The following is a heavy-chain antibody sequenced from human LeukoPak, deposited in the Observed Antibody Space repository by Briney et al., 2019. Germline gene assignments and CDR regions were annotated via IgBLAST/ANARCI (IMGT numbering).Heavy chain of an antibody. Sequence: KPSETLSLTCTCSGGSISNYYWSWIRQPPEKGLEWIGYIYYSGSTNYNPSLKSRVTISVDTSNNQFSLKLSSVTAADTAVYYCARTYGWHFDYWGQGTLVTVSS. J-gene: IGHJ4*02. D-gene: IGHD5-24*01. CDR2: IYYSGST. CDR1: GGSISNYY. V-gene: IGHV4-59*01. CDR3: ARTYGWHFDY.